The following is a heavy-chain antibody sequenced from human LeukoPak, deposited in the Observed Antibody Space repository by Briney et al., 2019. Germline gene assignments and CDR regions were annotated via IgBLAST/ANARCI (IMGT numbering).Heavy chain of an antibody. CDR3: ASGTYDYVWGSYFYYFDY. Sequence: GASMKVSCKASGGTFSSYAISWVRQAPGQGLEWMGGIIPIFGTANYAQKFQGRVTITADESTSTAYMELSSLRSEDTAVYYCASGTYDYVWGSYFYYFDYWGQGTLVTVSS. CDR1: GGTFSSYA. CDR2: IIPIFGTA. D-gene: IGHD3-16*01. V-gene: IGHV1-69*13. J-gene: IGHJ4*02.